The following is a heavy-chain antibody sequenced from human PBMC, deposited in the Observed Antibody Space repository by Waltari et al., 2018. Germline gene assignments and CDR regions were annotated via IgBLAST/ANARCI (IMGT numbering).Heavy chain of an antibody. V-gene: IGHV1-69*08. J-gene: IGHJ4*02. CDR2: IIPIFGTA. CDR1: GGTSSSYA. CDR3: ASVYGSNPGRLDY. Sequence: QVQLVQSGAEVKKPGSSVKVSCKASGGTSSSYAISWVRQAPGQGREWIGRIIPIFGTANYAQKFQGRVTITADKSTSTAYMELSSLRSEDTAVYYCASVYGSNPGRLDYWGQGTLVTVSS. D-gene: IGHD3-22*01.